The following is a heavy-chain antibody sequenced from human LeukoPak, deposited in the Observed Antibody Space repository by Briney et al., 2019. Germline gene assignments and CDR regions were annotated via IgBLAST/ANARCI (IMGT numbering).Heavy chain of an antibody. J-gene: IGHJ4*02. Sequence: PGGSLRLSCAASGFTFDDYAMHWVRQAPGKGLEWVSGISWNSGSIGYADSVKGRFTISRDNAKNSLYLQMNSLRAEDTALYYCAKVRRVQLWAVLDYWGQGTLVTVSS. CDR3: AKVRRVQLWAVLDY. CDR1: GFTFDDYA. D-gene: IGHD5-18*01. CDR2: ISWNSGSI. V-gene: IGHV3-9*01.